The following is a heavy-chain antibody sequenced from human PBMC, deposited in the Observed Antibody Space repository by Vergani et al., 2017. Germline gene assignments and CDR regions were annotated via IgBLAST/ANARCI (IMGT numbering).Heavy chain of an antibody. J-gene: IGHJ6*03. CDR1: GGSFSGYY. CDR3: ARGRLRGYCSSTSCYGRRPHMDV. V-gene: IGHV4-34*01. D-gene: IGHD2-2*01. Sequence: QVQLQQWGAGLLKPSETLSLTCAVYGGSFSGYYWSWIRQPPGKGLEWIGEINHSGSTNYNPSLKSRVTISVDTSKNQFSLKLSSVTAADTAVYYCARGRLRGYCSSTSCYGRRPHMDVWGKGTTVTGSS. CDR2: INHSGST.